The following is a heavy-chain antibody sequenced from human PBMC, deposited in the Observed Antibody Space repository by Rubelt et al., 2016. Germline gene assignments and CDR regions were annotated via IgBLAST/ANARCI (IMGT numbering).Heavy chain of an antibody. D-gene: IGHD6-6*01. V-gene: IGHV1-2*02. CDR2: FNPNSGGT. CDR3: ARDQIEVRPGFDQ. CDR1: GYTFTDYY. J-gene: IGHJ4*02. Sequence: QVQLVQSGAEVKKPGASVKVSCKASGYTFTDYYMHWVRQAPGQGLEWMGWFNPNSGGTEYAQNFQGRVTMTRDTSISTAYMELGRLRSDDTAVYYCARDQIEVRPGFDQWGQGTLVTVSS.